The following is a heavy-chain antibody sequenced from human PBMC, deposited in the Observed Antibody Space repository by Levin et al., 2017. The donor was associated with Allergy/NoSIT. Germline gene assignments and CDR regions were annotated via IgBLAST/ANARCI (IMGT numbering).Heavy chain of an antibody. CDR3: ARHGPAITMVRGVMLDAFDI. V-gene: IGHV4-39*01. Sequence: SQTLSLTCTVSGGSISSSSYYWGWIRQPPGKGLEWIGSIYYSGSTYYNPSLKSRVTISVDTSKNQFSLKLSSVTAADTAVYYCARHGPAITMVRGVMLDAFDIWGQGTMVTVSS. J-gene: IGHJ3*02. D-gene: IGHD3-10*01. CDR1: GGSISSSSYY. CDR2: IYYSGST.